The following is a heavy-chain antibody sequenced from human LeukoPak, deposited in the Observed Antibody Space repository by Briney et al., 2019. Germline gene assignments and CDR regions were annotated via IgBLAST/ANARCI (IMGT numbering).Heavy chain of an antibody. D-gene: IGHD6-13*01. CDR3: AKFSSSWHNYYYYYYYCMDV. V-gene: IGHV3-23*01. CDR1: GFTFSSYA. CDR2: ISGSGGST. J-gene: IGHJ6*02. Sequence: GGSLRLSCAASGFTFSSYAMSWVRQAPGKGLEWVSAISGSGGSTYYADSVKGRFTISRDNSKNTLYLQMNSLRAEDTAVYYCAKFSSSWHNYYYYYYYCMDVWGQGTTVTVSS.